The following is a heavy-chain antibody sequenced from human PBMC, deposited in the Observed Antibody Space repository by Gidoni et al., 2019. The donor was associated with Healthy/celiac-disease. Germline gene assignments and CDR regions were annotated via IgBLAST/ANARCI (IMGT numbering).Heavy chain of an antibody. CDR2: TYYSSKWYN. Sequence: QVQLQQSGPGLVKPSQTISLTCAISRDSVPSNSAAWNWIRQSPARGLEWLGRTYYSSKWYNDYTVSVKSRISINPDTSKNQVSLQLNSVTTEDTAVYYCAREMIAGLNWFDPWGQGTLVTVSS. V-gene: IGHV6-1*01. D-gene: IGHD3-22*01. CDR3: AREMIAGLNWFDP. J-gene: IGHJ5*02. CDR1: RDSVPSNSAA.